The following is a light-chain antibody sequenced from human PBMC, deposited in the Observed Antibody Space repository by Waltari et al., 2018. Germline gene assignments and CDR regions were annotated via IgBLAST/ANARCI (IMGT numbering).Light chain of an antibody. CDR3: MQARQTPWT. V-gene: IGKV2-28*01. J-gene: IGKJ1*01. CDR2: LVS. CDR1: QSLLHSSGYTF. Sequence: DIVMTQSPLFLPVTPGEPDSISCRSSQSLLHSSGYTFLDWYLQKPGQSPQLLIYLVSNRASGVPDRCSGSGSGTDFTLKISRVEAEDVGVYYCMQARQTPWTFGQGTKVEIK.